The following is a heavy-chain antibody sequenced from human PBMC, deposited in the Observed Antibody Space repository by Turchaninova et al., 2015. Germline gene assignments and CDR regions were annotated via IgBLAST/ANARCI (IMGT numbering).Heavy chain of an antibody. D-gene: IGHD3-22*01. J-gene: IGHJ2*01. CDR2: IEWDDDN. V-gene: IGHV2-70*01. CDR3: ARYYYDSSGYYYWYFDL. CDR1: GFSLSTSGMC. Sequence: QVTLRESGPALVKPTQTLTLTCTFSGFSLSTSGMCVSWIRQPPGKALEWLALIEWDDDNYSSTSLKTRLTISKDTSKNQVVRTMTNMDPGDTSTYYCARYYYDSSGYYYWYFDLWGRGTLVTVSS.